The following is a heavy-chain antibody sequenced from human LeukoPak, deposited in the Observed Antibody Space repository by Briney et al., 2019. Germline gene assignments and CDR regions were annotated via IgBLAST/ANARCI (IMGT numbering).Heavy chain of an antibody. CDR1: GFTFDDYA. Sequence: PGGSLRLSCAASGFTFDDYAMHWVRQAPGKGLEWVSVIYSGGSTYYADSVKGRFTISRDNSKNTLYLQMNSLRAEDTAVYYCARERSGFDYWGQGTLVTVSS. J-gene: IGHJ4*02. V-gene: IGHV3-66*01. CDR2: IYSGGST. D-gene: IGHD7-27*01. CDR3: ARERSGFDY.